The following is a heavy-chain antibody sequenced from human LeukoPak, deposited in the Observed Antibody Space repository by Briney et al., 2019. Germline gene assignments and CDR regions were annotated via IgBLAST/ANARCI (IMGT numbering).Heavy chain of an antibody. D-gene: IGHD6-13*01. V-gene: IGHV3-21*05. J-gene: IGHJ4*02. CDR3: ARGSSSWYDY. Sequence: KTGGSLRLSCAASGFTFSSFEMDWVRQAPGKGLEWVSYISSSSSYTNYADSVKGRFTISRDNAKNSLYLQMNSLRAEDTAVYYCARGSSSWYDYWGQGTLVTVSS. CDR1: GFTFSSFE. CDR2: ISSSSSYT.